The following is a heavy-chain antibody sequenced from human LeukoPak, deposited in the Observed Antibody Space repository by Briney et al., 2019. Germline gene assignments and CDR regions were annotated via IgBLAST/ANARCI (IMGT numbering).Heavy chain of an antibody. CDR2: INHSGST. CDR1: GGSFSGYY. D-gene: IGHD3-22*01. CDR3: ARGRSPTYYYDSSRYSFDY. V-gene: IGHV4-34*01. Sequence: SETLSLTCAFYGGSFSGYYWSWIRQPPGKGLEWIGEINHSGSTNYNPSLKSRVTISVDTSKNQFSLKLSSVTAADTAVYYCARGRSPTYYYDSSRYSFDYWGQGTLVTVSS. J-gene: IGHJ4*02.